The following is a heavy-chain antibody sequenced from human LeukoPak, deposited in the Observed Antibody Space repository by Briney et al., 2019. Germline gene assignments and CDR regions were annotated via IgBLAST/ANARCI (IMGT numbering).Heavy chain of an antibody. CDR1: GFTFSDYY. CDR2: ISSSGSTI. CDR3: ARVRFLEWLPYGEDY. D-gene: IGHD3-3*01. Sequence: GGSLRLSCAASGFTFSDYYMSWIRQAPGKGLEWVSYISSSGSTIYYADSVKGRFTISRDNAKNSLYLQMNSLRAEDTAVYYCARVRFLEWLPYGEDYWGQGTLVTVSS. V-gene: IGHV3-11*04. J-gene: IGHJ4*02.